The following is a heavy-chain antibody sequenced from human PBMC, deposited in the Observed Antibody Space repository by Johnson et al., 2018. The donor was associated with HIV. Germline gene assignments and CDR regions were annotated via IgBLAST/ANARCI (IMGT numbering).Heavy chain of an antibody. CDR1: GFNFSKFG. J-gene: IGHJ3*02. V-gene: IGHV3-33*08. D-gene: IGHD3-10*01. Sequence: QVQLVESGGGVVQPGRSLRLSCAASGFNFSKFGMHWVRQAPGKGLQWVAVIWYDGSNKYYADSVKGRFTISRDNSKNTLYLQMNSLRAEDTAVYYCARDPYGSGPYVAFDIWGQGTMVTVSS. CDR2: IWYDGSNK. CDR3: ARDPYGSGPYVAFDI.